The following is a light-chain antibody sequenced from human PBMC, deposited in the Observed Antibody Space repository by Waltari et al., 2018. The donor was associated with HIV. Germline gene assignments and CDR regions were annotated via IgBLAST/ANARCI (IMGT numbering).Light chain of an antibody. J-gene: IGKJ2*01. V-gene: IGKV3-20*01. Sequence: DIVLTQSPCTLSLSPLATATLSCRASQTVNSRHLAWYQQRPGQAPRLLIYGTSTRVSVIPDRFSGSGSGTDFTLTISRLESEDFAVYSCQQYGSLPYTFGQGTKLEI. CDR2: GTS. CDR3: QQYGSLPYT. CDR1: QTVNSRH.